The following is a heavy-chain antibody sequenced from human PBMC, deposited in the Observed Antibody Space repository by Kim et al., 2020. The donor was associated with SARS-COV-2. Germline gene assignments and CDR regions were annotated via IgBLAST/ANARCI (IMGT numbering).Heavy chain of an antibody. CDR2: ISGSGGST. J-gene: IGHJ3*02. Sequence: GGSRLSCAASGFTFSSYAMIWVRQAPGKGLEWVSAISGSGGSTYYADSVKGRFTISRDNSKNTLYLQMNSLRAEDTAVYYCAKDGFLEAFDIWGQGTMVTVSS. D-gene: IGHD5-12*01. V-gene: IGHV3-23*01. CDR1: GFTFSSYA. CDR3: AKDGFLEAFDI.